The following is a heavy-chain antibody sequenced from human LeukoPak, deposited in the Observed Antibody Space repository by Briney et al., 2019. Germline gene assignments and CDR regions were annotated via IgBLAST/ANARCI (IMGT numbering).Heavy chain of an antibody. V-gene: IGHV3-33*01. J-gene: IGHJ4*02. CDR2: TWYDGSNK. CDR3: ARGGLTIAEATTSWYLDY. D-gene: IGHD1-26*01. CDR1: GFTFSSYG. Sequence: PGRSLRLSCAASGFTFSSYGMHWVRQARGKGLEWVALTWYDGSNKNYADSVKGRFTISRDNPKNTLYLQINSLRGEDTAVYYCARGGLTIAEATTSWYLDYWGQGTLVTVSS.